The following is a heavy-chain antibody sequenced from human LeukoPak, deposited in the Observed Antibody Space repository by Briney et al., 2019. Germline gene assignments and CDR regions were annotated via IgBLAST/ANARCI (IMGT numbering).Heavy chain of an antibody. Sequence: GWSLRLSCAASGFTLSSYGMHWVRQAPGKGLEGVAVISYHGSNKHYADSVKGRFTISRDNSKNTLYLQMNSLRAEDTAVYYCGKYSDYGDYLDWFDPWGQGTLVTVSS. CDR1: GFTLSSYG. J-gene: IGHJ5*02. CDR3: GKYSDYGDYLDWFDP. D-gene: IGHD4-17*01. V-gene: IGHV3-30*18. CDR2: ISYHGSNK.